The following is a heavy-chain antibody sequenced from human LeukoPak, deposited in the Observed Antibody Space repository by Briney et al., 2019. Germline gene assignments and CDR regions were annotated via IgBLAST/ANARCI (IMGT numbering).Heavy chain of an antibody. V-gene: IGHV4-34*01. CDR1: GGSFSGYY. J-gene: IGHJ6*03. Sequence: SETLSLTCAVYGGSFSGYYWSWIRQPPGKGLEWIGEINHSGSTNYSPSLKSRVTISVDTSKNQFSLKLSSVTAADTAVYYCARYSSGPAAPPPNLHYYYYYMDVWGKGTTVTVSS. D-gene: IGHD2-2*01. CDR2: INHSGST. CDR3: ARYSSGPAAPPPNLHYYYYYMDV.